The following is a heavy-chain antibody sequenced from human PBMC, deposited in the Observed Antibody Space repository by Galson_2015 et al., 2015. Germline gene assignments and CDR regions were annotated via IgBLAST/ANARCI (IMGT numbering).Heavy chain of an antibody. CDR3: AKVATKKGYSSSWDY. CDR2: VSGGGGAT. V-gene: IGHV3-23*01. Sequence: SLRLSCAASRFTFSSYAMSWVRQAPGKGLERVSTVSGGGGATYYADSVKGRLTISRDNSKNTLYLQMNSLRAEDTAVYYCAKVATKKGYSSSWDYWGQGTLVTVSS. J-gene: IGHJ4*02. CDR1: RFTFSSYA. D-gene: IGHD6-13*01.